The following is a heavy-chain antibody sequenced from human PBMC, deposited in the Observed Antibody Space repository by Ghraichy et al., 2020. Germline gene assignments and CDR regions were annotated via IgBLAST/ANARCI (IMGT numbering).Heavy chain of an antibody. Sequence: GGSLRLSCAASGFTFSSYSMNWVRQAPGKGLEWVSSISSSSSYIYYADSVKGRFTISRDNAKNSLYLQMNSLRAEDTAVYYCASEGSSSWYHYYYYMDVWGKGTTVTVSS. J-gene: IGHJ6*03. D-gene: IGHD6-13*01. V-gene: IGHV3-21*01. CDR2: ISSSSSYI. CDR1: GFTFSSYS. CDR3: ASEGSSSWYHYYYYMDV.